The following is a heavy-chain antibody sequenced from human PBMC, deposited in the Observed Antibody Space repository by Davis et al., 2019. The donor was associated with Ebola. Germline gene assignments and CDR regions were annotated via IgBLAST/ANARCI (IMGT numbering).Heavy chain of an antibody. CDR3: ARLRLGSSANFDY. CDR2: IYHSGST. J-gene: IGHJ4*02. CDR1: GGSISSSNW. V-gene: IGHV4-4*02. D-gene: IGHD6-6*01. Sequence: MPSEILSLTCAVSGGSISSSNWWSWVRQPPGKGLEWIGEIYHSGSTNYNPSLKSRVTISVDKSKNQFSLKLSSVTAADTAVYYCARLRLGSSANFDYWGQGTLVTVSS.